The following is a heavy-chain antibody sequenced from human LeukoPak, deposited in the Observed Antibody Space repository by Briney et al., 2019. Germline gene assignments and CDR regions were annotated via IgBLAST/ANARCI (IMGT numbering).Heavy chain of an antibody. D-gene: IGHD1-14*01. CDR1: GFTFDDYA. CDR3: AKGVGPKTNTGAFDI. J-gene: IGHJ3*02. V-gene: IGHV3-9*03. Sequence: GRSLRLSCAASGFTFDDYAMHWVRQAPGKGLEWVSGIGWNSGSIGYADSVKGRFTISRDNAKNSLYLQMNSLRAEDMALYYCAKGVGPKTNTGAFDIWGQGTMVTVSS. CDR2: IGWNSGSI.